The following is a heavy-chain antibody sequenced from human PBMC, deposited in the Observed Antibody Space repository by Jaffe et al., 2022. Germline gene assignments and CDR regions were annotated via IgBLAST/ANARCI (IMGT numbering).Heavy chain of an antibody. Sequence: EVRLVESGGHSVQPGGSLRLSCEASGFSFTSYDMNWVRQAPGKGLEWVAKISGGGTSTFYADSVKGRFTVSKDNGKNSLYLHMTSLRVEDTALYFCAREAYDDGPFLFWGRGTLVTVSS. J-gene: IGHJ4*02. D-gene: IGHD3-10*01. CDR1: GFSFTSYD. CDR3: AREAYDDGPFLF. V-gene: IGHV3-48*03. CDR2: ISGGGTST.